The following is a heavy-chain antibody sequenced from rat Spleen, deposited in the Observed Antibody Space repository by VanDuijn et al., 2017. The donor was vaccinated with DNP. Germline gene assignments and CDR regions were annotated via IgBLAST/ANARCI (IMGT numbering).Heavy chain of an antibody. Sequence: EVQLVESGGGLVQPGRSMKLSCAASGFTFSNYGMAWVRQAPKKGLEWVASITNSGGSTYYPDSVKGRFTISRDNAKSTLYLQMNSLRSEDTATYYCTRGARIRTAAPFDYWGQGVMVTVSS. J-gene: IGHJ2*01. CDR3: TRGARIRTAAPFDY. D-gene: IGHD1-2*01. V-gene: IGHV5-25*01. CDR2: ITNSGGST. CDR1: GFTFSNYG.